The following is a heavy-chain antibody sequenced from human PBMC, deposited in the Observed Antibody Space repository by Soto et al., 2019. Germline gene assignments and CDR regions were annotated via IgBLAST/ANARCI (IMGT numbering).Heavy chain of an antibody. CDR1: GYTFTNFG. Sequence: QVQLVQSGAEVKKPGASVKVSCKASGYTFTNFGISWVRQAPVQGLEWVGWISDYNGNTNYAQNFKGRVTMTTDTSTKTAYMGLRSLRSHDTAVYYCERGGTPIDYWGQGTLVTVSS. V-gene: IGHV1-18*01. CDR2: ISDYNGNT. CDR3: ERGGTPIDY. D-gene: IGHD2-15*01. J-gene: IGHJ4*02.